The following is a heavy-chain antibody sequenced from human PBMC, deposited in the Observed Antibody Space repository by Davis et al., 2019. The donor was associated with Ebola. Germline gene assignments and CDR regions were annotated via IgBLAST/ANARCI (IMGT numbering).Heavy chain of an antibody. V-gene: IGHV3-23*01. D-gene: IGHD3-3*01. CDR2: ISGGGVST. J-gene: IGHJ4*02. CDR3: AKDTGCGVVTTGRLDN. CDR1: GFTFSNYA. Sequence: GGSLRLSCATSGFTFSNYAMNWVRQAPGKGLEWVSAISGGGVSTYYAKSVEGRFTISRDNSKKTLYLQMNSLRVEDTAIYYCAKDTGCGVVTTGRLDNWGQGTQVTVSS.